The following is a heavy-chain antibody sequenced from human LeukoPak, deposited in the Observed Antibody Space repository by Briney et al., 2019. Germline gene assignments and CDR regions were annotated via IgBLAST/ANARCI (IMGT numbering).Heavy chain of an antibody. CDR3: ARGSYSSSALLDP. Sequence: PGGSLRLSCAASGFTFSIYSMNWVRQAPGKGLEWVSYISSTSATIYYADSVKGRFTISRDNANNSLYLQMNSLRAEDTAVYYCARGSYSSSALLDPWGQGTLVTVSS. CDR2: ISSTSATI. D-gene: IGHD6-6*01. CDR1: GFTFSIYS. J-gene: IGHJ5*02. V-gene: IGHV3-48*01.